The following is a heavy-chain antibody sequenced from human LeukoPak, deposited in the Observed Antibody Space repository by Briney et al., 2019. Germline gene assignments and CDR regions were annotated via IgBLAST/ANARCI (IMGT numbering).Heavy chain of an antibody. D-gene: IGHD6-13*01. CDR2: ISSSSSYI. V-gene: IGHV3-21*01. CDR1: GFTFSSYS. Sequence: PGGSLRLSCAASGFTFSSYSMNWVRQAPGKGLEWVSSISSSSSYIYYADSVKGRFTISRDNAKNSLYLQMNSLRAEDTAVYYCARDTAPWRGEQQLVRSSDYWGQGTLVTVSS. J-gene: IGHJ4*02. CDR3: ARDTAPWRGEQQLVRSSDY.